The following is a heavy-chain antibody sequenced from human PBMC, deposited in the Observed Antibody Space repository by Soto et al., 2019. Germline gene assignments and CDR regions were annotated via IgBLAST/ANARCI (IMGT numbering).Heavy chain of an antibody. V-gene: IGHV3-7*01. CDR2: IKQDGSEK. D-gene: IGHD3-10*01. Sequence: EVQLVESGGGLVQPGGSLRLSCAASGFTFSSYWMSWVRQAPGKGLEWVANIKQDGSEKYYVDSVKGRFTISRDNAKNSLYLQMNSLRAEDTAVYYCAREGNGYYGLYFDYWGQGTLVTVSS. CDR1: GFTFSSYW. CDR3: AREGNGYYGLYFDY. J-gene: IGHJ4*02.